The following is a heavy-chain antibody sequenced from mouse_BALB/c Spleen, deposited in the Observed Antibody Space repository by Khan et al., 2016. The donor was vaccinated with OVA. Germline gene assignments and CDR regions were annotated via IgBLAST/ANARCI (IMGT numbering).Heavy chain of an antibody. D-gene: IGHD2-13*01. Sequence: QIQLVQSGPELKKPGVTVKISCKASGDTFTNYGMNWVKQAPGKGLKWMGLINTYTGEPTYADDFKGRFAFSLETSASTAYLHIKNLKNADPATYCVARANGDYGCADWGQGTLVTVSA. V-gene: IGHV9-3-1*01. CDR3: ARANGDYGCAD. CDR1: GDTFTNYG. J-gene: IGHJ3*01. CDR2: INTYTGEP.